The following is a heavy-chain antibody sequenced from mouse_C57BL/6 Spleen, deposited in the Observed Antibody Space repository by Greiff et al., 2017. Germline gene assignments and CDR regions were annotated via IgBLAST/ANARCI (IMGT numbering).Heavy chain of an antibody. CDR2: IYPGNSDT. CDR1: GYTFTSYW. J-gene: IGHJ4*01. V-gene: IGHV1-5*01. CDR3: TRGTYYDYDGYYAMDY. Sequence: VQLKESGTVLARPGASVKMSCKTSGYTFTSYWMHWVKQRPGQGLEWIGAIYPGNSDTSYNQKFKGKAKLTAVTSASTAYMELSSLTNEDSAVYYCTRGTYYDYDGYYAMDYWGQGTSVTVSS. D-gene: IGHD2-4*01.